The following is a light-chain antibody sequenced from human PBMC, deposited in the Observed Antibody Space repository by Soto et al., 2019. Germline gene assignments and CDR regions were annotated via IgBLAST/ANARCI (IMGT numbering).Light chain of an antibody. Sequence: QSVLTQPPSASAAPGQKVTISCSGSSSNIGSNYVSWYQQLPGTAPKLLIYENYERPSGIPDRFSGSKSGTSATLGITGLQTGDEADYYCGAWDGSLTGGVFDGGTKLTVL. CDR3: GAWDGSLTGGV. J-gene: IGLJ2*01. CDR2: ENY. V-gene: IGLV1-51*02. CDR1: SSNIGSNY.